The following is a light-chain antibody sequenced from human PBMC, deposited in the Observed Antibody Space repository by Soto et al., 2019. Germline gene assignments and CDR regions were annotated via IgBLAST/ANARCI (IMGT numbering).Light chain of an antibody. CDR3: QQSYITLYT. V-gene: IGKV1-39*01. J-gene: IGKJ2*01. CDR1: QTIGTF. CDR2: AAS. Sequence: DIQMTQSPSSLSASVGDRVTITCRASQTIGTFLNWYQKKPGKAPTLLIYAASSLQSGVPSRFSGSGSGTDFTLHIGSLQPEDFATYYCQQSYITLYTFGQGTTLEI.